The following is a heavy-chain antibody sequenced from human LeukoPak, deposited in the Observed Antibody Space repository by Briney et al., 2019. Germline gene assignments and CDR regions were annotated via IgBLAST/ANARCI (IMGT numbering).Heavy chain of an antibody. D-gene: IGHD3-22*01. V-gene: IGHV4-4*07. CDR2: IYASGST. Sequence: PSETLSLTCTVSGGSISSYYWSWIRQPAGKGLEWIGRIYASGSTNYNPSLKSRVTMSVDTSKNQFSLKLSSVTAADTAVYYCARGPNYYDSSGYYSDAFDIWGRGTMVTVSS. CDR1: GGSISSYY. CDR3: ARGPNYYDSSGYYSDAFDI. J-gene: IGHJ3*02.